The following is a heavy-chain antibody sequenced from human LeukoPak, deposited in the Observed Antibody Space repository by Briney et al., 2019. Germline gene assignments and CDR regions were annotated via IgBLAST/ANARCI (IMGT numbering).Heavy chain of an antibody. V-gene: IGHV1-46*01. CDR3: ARDGGGGYNFGDFDY. J-gene: IGHJ4*02. CDR1: GYTFTSYY. CDR2: INPSGGST. Sequence: VASVKVSCKASGYTFTSYYMHWVRQAPGQGLEWMGIINPSGGSTSYAQKFQGRVTMTRDMSTSTVYMELSSLRSEDTAVYYCARDGGGGYNFGDFDYWGQGTLVTVSS. D-gene: IGHD5-24*01.